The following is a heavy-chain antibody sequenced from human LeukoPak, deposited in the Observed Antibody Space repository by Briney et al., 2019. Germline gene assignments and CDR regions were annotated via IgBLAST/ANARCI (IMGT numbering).Heavy chain of an antibody. Sequence: PGGSLRLSCAASGFTFSSYWMHWVRQAPGKGLVWVSRINSDGSSTSYADSVKGRFTISRDNAKNTLYLQMNSLRAEDTAVYYCARGRDGYNPDAFDIWGQGTMVTVSS. J-gene: IGHJ3*02. V-gene: IGHV3-74*01. CDR3: ARGRDGYNPDAFDI. CDR2: INSDGSST. D-gene: IGHD5-24*01. CDR1: GFTFSSYW.